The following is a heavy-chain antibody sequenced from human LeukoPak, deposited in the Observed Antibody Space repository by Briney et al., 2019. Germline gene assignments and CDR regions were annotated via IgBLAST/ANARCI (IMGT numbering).Heavy chain of an antibody. CDR3: ARSDGSGSSP. V-gene: IGHV4-31*03. CDR2: IYYSGST. J-gene: IGHJ5*02. Sequence: SETLSLTCTVSGGSISSGGYYWSWIRQHLGKGLEWIGYIYYSGSTYYNPSLKSRVTISVDTSKNQFSLKLSSVTAADTAVYYCARSDGSGSSPWGQGTLVTVSS. D-gene: IGHD3-10*01. CDR1: GGSISSGGYY.